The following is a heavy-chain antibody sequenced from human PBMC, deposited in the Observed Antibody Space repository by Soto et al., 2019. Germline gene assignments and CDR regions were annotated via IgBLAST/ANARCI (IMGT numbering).Heavy chain of an antibody. J-gene: IGHJ4*02. V-gene: IGHV3-30*03. Sequence: QVQLVESGGVVVQPGRSLRLSCAASGFPFSSYGMHWVREAPGKGLEWVAVISYDGSNKYYADAVKGRFTISRKNSASTLYLQMNSLGPEDTALYYCVGGQYYFDYRGQGTLVTVSS. CDR1: GFPFSSYG. CDR2: ISYDGSNK. CDR3: VGGQYYFDY. D-gene: IGHD3-10*01.